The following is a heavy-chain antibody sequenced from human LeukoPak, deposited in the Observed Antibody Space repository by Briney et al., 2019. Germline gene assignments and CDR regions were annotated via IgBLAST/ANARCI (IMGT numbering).Heavy chain of an antibody. V-gene: IGHV3-21*01. CDR2: ISSSSSYI. CDR3: AREVGSSSYGPSYYMDV. CDR1: GFTFSSYS. Sequence: GGSLRLSCAASGFTFSSYSMNWVRQAPGKGLEWVPSISSSSSYIYYADSVKGRFTISRDNAKNSLCLQMNSLRAEDTAVYYCAREVGSSSYGPSYYMDVWGKGTTVTVSS. J-gene: IGHJ6*03. D-gene: IGHD6-6*01.